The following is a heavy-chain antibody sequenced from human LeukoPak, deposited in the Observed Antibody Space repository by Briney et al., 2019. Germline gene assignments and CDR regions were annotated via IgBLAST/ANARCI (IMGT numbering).Heavy chain of an antibody. CDR3: ARPTGGYYYGMDV. J-gene: IGHJ6*02. CDR1: GFTVSSNY. D-gene: IGHD4-17*01. Sequence: PGGPLRLSCAASGFTVSSNYMSWVRQAPGKGLEWVSVIYSGGGTYYADSVKGRFTISRDNSKNTLYLQMNSLRAEDTAVYYCARPTGGYYYGMDVWGQGTTVTVSS. V-gene: IGHV3-53*01. CDR2: IYSGGGT.